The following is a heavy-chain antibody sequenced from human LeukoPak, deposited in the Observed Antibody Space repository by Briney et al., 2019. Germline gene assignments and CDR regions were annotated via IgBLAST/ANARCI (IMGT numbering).Heavy chain of an antibody. CDR3: AKVLPLTFYYMDV. CDR2: IRFDGGDK. J-gene: IGHJ6*03. V-gene: IGHV3-30*02. CDR1: GVTFGTYG. Sequence: GGSLRLSCVASGVTFGTYGLHWVRQAPGQGLEWVAFIRFDGGDKYYADSVKGRFTVSRDNSKNTLYLQMNSLRIEDTAMYYCAKVLPLTFYYMDVWGKGTTVTVS. D-gene: IGHD4/OR15-4a*01.